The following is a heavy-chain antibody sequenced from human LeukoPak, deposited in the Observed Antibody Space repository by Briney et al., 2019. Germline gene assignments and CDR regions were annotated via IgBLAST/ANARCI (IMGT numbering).Heavy chain of an antibody. Sequence: VASVKVSCKASGGTFSSYAISWVRQAPGQGLEWMGGIIPIFGTANYAQKFQGRVTITADESTSTAYMELSSLRSEDTAVYYCAEGRPPNYDILTGYYTAHAFDIWGQGTMVTVSS. J-gene: IGHJ3*02. CDR2: IIPIFGTA. D-gene: IGHD3-9*01. CDR3: AEGRPPNYDILTGYYTAHAFDI. CDR1: GGTFSSYA. V-gene: IGHV1-69*13.